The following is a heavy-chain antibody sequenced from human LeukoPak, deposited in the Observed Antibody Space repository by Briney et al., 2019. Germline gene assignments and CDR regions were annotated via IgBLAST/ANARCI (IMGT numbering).Heavy chain of an antibody. CDR2: IYYSGST. V-gene: IGHV4-59*01. J-gene: IGHJ4*02. CDR3: ARGLYSSSWYLFDY. D-gene: IGHD6-13*01. Sequence: SETLSLTCTVSGGSISSYYWSWIRQPPGKGLEWIGDIYYSGSTNYNPSLKSRVTISVDTSKNLFSLKLSSVTAADTAVYYCARGLYSSSWYLFDYWGQGTLVTVSS. CDR1: GGSISSYY.